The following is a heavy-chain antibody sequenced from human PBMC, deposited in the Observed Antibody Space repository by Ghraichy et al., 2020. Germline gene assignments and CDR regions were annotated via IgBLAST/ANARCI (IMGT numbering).Heavy chain of an antibody. CDR3: ARVRGYCSSTSCHYYYMDV. CDR2: IYYSGST. CDR1: GGSISSYY. D-gene: IGHD2-2*01. V-gene: IGHV4-59*01. J-gene: IGHJ6*03. Sequence: SETLSLTCTVSGGSISSYYWSWIRQPPGKGLEWIGYIYYSGSTNYNPSLKSRVTISVDTSKNQFSLKLSSVTAADTAVYYCARVRGYCSSTSCHYYYMDVWGKGTTVTVSS.